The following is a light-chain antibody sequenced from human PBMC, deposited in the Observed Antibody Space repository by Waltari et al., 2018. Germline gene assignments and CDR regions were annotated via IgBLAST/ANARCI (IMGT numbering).Light chain of an antibody. CDR3: CSYAGSYTFYV. CDR1: SSDVGGYNY. J-gene: IGLJ1*01. Sequence: QSALTQPRSVSGSPGQSVTISCTGTSSDVGGYNYSSWYQQHPGKAPKLMIYDVSKRPSGVPDRFSGSKSGNTASLTISGLQAEDEADYYCCSYAGSYTFYVFGTGTKVTVL. V-gene: IGLV2-11*01. CDR2: DVS.